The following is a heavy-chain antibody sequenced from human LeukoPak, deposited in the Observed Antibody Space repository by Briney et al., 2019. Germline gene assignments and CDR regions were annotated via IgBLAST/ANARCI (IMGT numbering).Heavy chain of an antibody. CDR2: IYTSGST. CDR1: GGSISSYY. Sequence: SETLSLTCTVSGGSISSYYWSWIRQPAGKGLEWIGRIYTSGSTNYNPSLKSRVTMSVDTSKNQFSLKLSSVTAADTAVYYCARGVRWAPAAPNWFDPWGQATLVTVSS. D-gene: IGHD2-2*01. J-gene: IGHJ5*02. CDR3: ARGVRWAPAAPNWFDP. V-gene: IGHV4-4*07.